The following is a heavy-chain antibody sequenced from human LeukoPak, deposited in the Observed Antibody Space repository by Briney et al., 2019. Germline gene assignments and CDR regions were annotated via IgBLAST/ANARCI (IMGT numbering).Heavy chain of an antibody. Sequence: GASVKVSCKVSGYTFSSYGISWVRQAPGQGLEWMGWISTYNGNTNYAQKLQGRVTMTTDTSTNTGYMELRSLRSDDTAVYYCAVGITTYAFDIWGQGTMVTVSS. D-gene: IGHD1-1*01. CDR2: ISTYNGNT. CDR3: AVGITTYAFDI. CDR1: GYTFSSYG. J-gene: IGHJ3*02. V-gene: IGHV1-18*01.